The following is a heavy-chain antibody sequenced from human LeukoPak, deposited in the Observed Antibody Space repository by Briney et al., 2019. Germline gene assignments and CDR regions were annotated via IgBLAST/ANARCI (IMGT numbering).Heavy chain of an antibody. CDR3: ARALYDSSGTTALTKY. Sequence: GGSLRLSCVASGFTFSSYAMSWVRQAPGKGLEWVSAISGSGGSTYYADSVKGRFTISRDNSKNTLYLQMNSLRAEDTAVYYCARALYDSSGTTALTKYWGQGTLVTVSS. CDR1: GFTFSSYA. CDR2: ISGSGGST. D-gene: IGHD3-22*01. J-gene: IGHJ4*02. V-gene: IGHV3-23*01.